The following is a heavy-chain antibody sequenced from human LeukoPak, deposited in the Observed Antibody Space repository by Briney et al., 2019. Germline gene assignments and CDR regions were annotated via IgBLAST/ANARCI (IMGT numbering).Heavy chain of an antibody. CDR2: MHSSGVI. CDR3: ARGGAPEN. Sequence: AETLSLTCTVSGGSISDFYWSWIRQPAGKGLEWIGRMHSSGVITYNPSLKSRVTMSLDTSKKQFSLKVTSVTAADTAVYYCARGGAPENWGQGKLVSVSS. CDR1: GGSISDFY. J-gene: IGHJ4*02. V-gene: IGHV4-4*07.